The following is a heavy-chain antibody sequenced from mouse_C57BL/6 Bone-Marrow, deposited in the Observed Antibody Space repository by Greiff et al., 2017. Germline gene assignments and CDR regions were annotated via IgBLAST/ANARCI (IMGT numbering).Heavy chain of an antibody. V-gene: IGHV1-55*01. CDR2: IYPGSGST. CDR3: ARASDGYYYAMDY. J-gene: IGHJ4*01. D-gene: IGHD2-3*01. CDR1: GYTFTSYW. Sequence: QVQLQQSGAELVKPGASVKMSCKASGYTFTSYWITWVKQRPGQGLEWIGDIYPGSGSTNYNEKFKHKATLTVDTSSSTAYMQLSSLTSEDSAVYYCARASDGYYYAMDYWGQGTSVTVSS.